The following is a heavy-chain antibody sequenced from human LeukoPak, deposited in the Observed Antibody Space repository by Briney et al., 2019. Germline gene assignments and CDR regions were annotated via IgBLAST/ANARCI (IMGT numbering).Heavy chain of an antibody. CDR1: GGSISSGSYY. CDR3: ARGLQENYFDY. J-gene: IGHJ4*02. Sequence: NPSETLSLTCTVSGGSISSGSYYWSWIRQPAGKGLEWIGRIYTSGSTNYNPSLKSRVTISVDTSKNQFSLKLSSVTAADTAVYYCARGLQENYFDYWGQGTLVTVSS. V-gene: IGHV4-61*02. D-gene: IGHD5-24*01. CDR2: IYTSGST.